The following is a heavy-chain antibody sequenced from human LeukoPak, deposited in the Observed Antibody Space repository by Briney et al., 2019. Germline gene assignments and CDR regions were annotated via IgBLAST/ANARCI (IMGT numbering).Heavy chain of an antibody. J-gene: IGHJ5*02. D-gene: IGHD3-10*01. CDR1: GYTFPDSY. V-gene: IGHV1-2*02. CDR2: MDPTTGGT. CDR3: ARALVRGLVKGAWFDP. Sequence: GASVKVSCKASGYTFPDSYMHWVRWARGPGLEWMGWMDPTTGGTNYAQKFQGRVTMTRDTSINTGYMELTRLTLDDTAVYYCARALVRGLVKGAWFDPWGQGTLVTVSA.